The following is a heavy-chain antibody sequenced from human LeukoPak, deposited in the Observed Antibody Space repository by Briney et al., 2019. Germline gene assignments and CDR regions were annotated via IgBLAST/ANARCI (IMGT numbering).Heavy chain of an antibody. CDR3: ASWSGSSFFDY. D-gene: IGHD1-26*01. J-gene: IGHJ4*02. Sequence: IPSETLSLTCAVYGGSFSGYYWSWIRQPPGKGLEWIGEINHSGSTNYNPSLKSRVTISVDTSKNQFSLKLSSVTAADTAVYYCASWSGSSFFDYWGQGTLATVSS. CDR1: GGSFSGYY. CDR2: INHSGST. V-gene: IGHV4-34*01.